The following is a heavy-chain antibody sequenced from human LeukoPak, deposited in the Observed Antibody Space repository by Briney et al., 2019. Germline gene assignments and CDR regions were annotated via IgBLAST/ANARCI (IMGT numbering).Heavy chain of an antibody. V-gene: IGHV1-2*02. D-gene: IGHD5-24*01. CDR3: ARAREMATPFDY. CDR2: IKPNSGDT. J-gene: IGHJ4*02. Sequence: ASVTVSCKASGYTFTGYYMHWVRQAPGQGLEWMGWIKPNSGDTNYAQKFQGRVTITRDTSISTAYMELSRLRSDDTAVYYCARAREMATPFDYWGREPWSPSPQ. CDR1: GYTFTGYY.